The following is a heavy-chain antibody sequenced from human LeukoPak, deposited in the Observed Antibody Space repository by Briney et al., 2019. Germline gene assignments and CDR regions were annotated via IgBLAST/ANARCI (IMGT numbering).Heavy chain of an antibody. D-gene: IGHD3-22*01. J-gene: IGHJ3*02. CDR1: GYTFTSYG. V-gene: IGHV1-18*01. CDR2: ISAYRGNT. CDR3: ARDLYYYDSSGFHDVFYI. Sequence: ASVKVSCKASGYTFTSYGISWVRQAPGQGLEWMGWISAYRGNTYYAQKLQGRFTLTTDTPTSTAYMELRSLRSDDTAVYYCARDLYYYDSSGFHDVFYIWGEGRMVTVSS.